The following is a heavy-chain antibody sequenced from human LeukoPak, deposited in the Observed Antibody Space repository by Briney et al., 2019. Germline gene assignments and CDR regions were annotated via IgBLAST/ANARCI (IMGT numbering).Heavy chain of an antibody. J-gene: IGHJ1*01. Sequence: GGSLRLSCAASGFTFSDYAMHWVRQASGKGLEWVAVISYDGNNQYSADSVKGRFTISRDNSKNTLYLHMNSLRAEDTAVYYCAREVVAGNEYFQYWGQGTLVIVSS. V-gene: IGHV3-30-3*01. CDR2: ISYDGNNQ. CDR3: AREVVAGNEYFQY. CDR1: GFTFSDYA. D-gene: IGHD6-19*01.